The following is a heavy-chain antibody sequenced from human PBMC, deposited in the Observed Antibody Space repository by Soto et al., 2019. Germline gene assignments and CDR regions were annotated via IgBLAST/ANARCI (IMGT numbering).Heavy chain of an antibody. CDR1: GYTFTNYG. Sequence: ASVKVSCKASGYTFTNYGFSWVRHAPGQGLEWMGWINPNSGGTNYAQKFQGRVTITRDTSASTAYMELSSLRSEDTAVYYCARSIVVVTALDYWGQGTLVTVSS. CDR3: ARSIVVVTALDY. D-gene: IGHD2-21*02. J-gene: IGHJ4*02. V-gene: IGHV1-18*01. CDR2: INPNSGGT.